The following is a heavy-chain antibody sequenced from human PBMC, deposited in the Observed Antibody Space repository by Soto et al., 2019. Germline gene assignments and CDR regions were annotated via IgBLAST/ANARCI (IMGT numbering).Heavy chain of an antibody. CDR3: ARFHSNYYYGMDV. CDR2: IDPSDSYT. Sequence: PGESLKISCKGSGYSFSSYWITWVRQMPGKGLEWMGRIDPSDSYTKYSPSFQGHVTISADKSISTAYLQWSSLKASDTAMYYCARFHSNYYYGMDVWGQGTTVTVSS. CDR1: GYSFSSYW. J-gene: IGHJ6*02. D-gene: IGHD4-4*01. V-gene: IGHV5-10-1*01.